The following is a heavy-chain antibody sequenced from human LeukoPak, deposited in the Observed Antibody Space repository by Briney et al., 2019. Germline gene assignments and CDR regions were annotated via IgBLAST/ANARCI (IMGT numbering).Heavy chain of an antibody. Sequence: GGSLRLSCVVSGFTFRSYEMNWVRQAPGKGLEWVSYISSGGSQIEYADSVKGRFTISRDDARNSLFLQMNSLRVEDTAVYYCVRDPIESRNDGNFDSWGQGTLVTVSS. CDR3: VRDPIESRNDGNFDS. D-gene: IGHD1-1*01. CDR1: GFTFRSYE. V-gene: IGHV3-48*03. J-gene: IGHJ4*02. CDR2: ISSGGSQI.